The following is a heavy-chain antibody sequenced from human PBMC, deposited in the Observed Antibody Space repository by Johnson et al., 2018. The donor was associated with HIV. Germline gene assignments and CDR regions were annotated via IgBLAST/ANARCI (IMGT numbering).Heavy chain of an antibody. V-gene: IGHV3-30-3*01. CDR1: GFTFSSFA. CDR2: ISSDVSNK. Sequence: QVQLVESGGGLVQPGGSLRLSCAASGFTFSSFAMHWVRQAPGKGLEWVAVISSDVSNKYYADSVKGRFTISRDNSKNTLYLQMNSLRAEDTAVYYCARDSGQQLADAFDIWGQGTMVTVSS. D-gene: IGHD6-6*01. J-gene: IGHJ3*02. CDR3: ARDSGQQLADAFDI.